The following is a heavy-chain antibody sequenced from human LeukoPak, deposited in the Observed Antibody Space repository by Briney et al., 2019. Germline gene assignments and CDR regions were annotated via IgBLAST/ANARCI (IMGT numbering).Heavy chain of an antibody. J-gene: IGHJ4*02. CDR3: ARDYVAGLGGFDY. CDR1: GFTFSSYA. CDR2: ISYDGSNK. D-gene: IGHD3/OR15-3a*01. V-gene: IGHV3-30-3*01. Sequence: GGSLRLSCAASGFTFSSYAMHWVRQAPGKGLEWVAVISYDGSNKYYADSAKGRFTISRDNSKNTLYLQMNSLRAEDTAVYYCARDYVAGLGGFDYWGQGTLVTVSS.